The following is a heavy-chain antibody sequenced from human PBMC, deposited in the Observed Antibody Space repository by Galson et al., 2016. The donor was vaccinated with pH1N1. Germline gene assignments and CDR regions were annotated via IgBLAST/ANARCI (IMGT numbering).Heavy chain of an antibody. J-gene: IGHJ4*02. V-gene: IGHV3-23*01. CDR3: AKARATGIVNTGDFDY. CDR2: ITFTGGST. Sequence: CAASGFTFRNYGMSWVRQAPGKGLEWVSAITFTGGSTYYADDVKGRFATSRDTSKNTLYLQMNSLRVEDTAVYYCAKARATGIVNTGDFDYWGQGTLVTVSS. D-gene: IGHD1-14*01. CDR1: GFTFRNYG.